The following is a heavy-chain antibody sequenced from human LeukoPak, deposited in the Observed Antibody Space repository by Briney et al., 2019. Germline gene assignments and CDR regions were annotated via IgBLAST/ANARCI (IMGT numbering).Heavy chain of an antibody. V-gene: IGHV1-69*04. Sequence: ASVKVSCKASGGTFSSYAISWVRQAPGQGLEWMGRIIPILGIANYAQKFQGRVTITAEKSTSTAYMELSSLRSEDTAVYYCARVVHQFWSGYHDAFDIWGQGTMVTVSS. CDR3: ARVVHQFWSGYHDAFDI. CDR1: GGTFSSYA. J-gene: IGHJ3*02. D-gene: IGHD3-3*01. CDR2: IIPILGIA.